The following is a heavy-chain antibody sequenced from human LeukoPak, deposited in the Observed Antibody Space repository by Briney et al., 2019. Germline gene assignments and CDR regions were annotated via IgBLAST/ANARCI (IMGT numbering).Heavy chain of an antibody. D-gene: IGHD4-17*01. Sequence: SETLSLTCTVSGCSISGYCWSWVRQPPGKGLEYIAYIYYSGGADYNPSLESRVTISVDTSKNKFSLKVISVTGADTAGDYCARQAYGGEAFDIWGQGTMVTVSS. CDR1: GCSISGYC. J-gene: IGHJ3*02. CDR3: ARQAYGGEAFDI. CDR2: IYYSGGA. V-gene: IGHV4-59*08.